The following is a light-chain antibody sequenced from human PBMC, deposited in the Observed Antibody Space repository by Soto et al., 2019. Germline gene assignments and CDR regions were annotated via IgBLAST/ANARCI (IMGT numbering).Light chain of an antibody. V-gene: IGKV1-9*01. CDR2: DAS. CDR3: QQLNGYLALT. Sequence: DIQLTQSPSFLSASIGDRVTITCRASQGISNYLAWYQQKPGKAPRLLIYDASTLQSGVPSRFSGSRPGTEFTLTISSLQPEDFATYYCQQLNGYLALTFGGGTKVDIK. J-gene: IGKJ4*01. CDR1: QGISNY.